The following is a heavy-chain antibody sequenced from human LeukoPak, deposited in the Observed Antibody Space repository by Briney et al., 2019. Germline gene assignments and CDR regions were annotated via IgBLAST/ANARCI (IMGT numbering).Heavy chain of an antibody. CDR1: GYTFTSYY. Sequence: ASEKVSCKASGYTFTSYYMHWVRQAPGQGLEWMGIINPSGGSTSYAQKFQGRVTMTRDTSTSTVYMELSSLRSEDTAVYYCARQRRHDAFDIWGQGTMVTVSS. V-gene: IGHV1-46*01. J-gene: IGHJ3*02. CDR3: ARQRRHDAFDI. D-gene: IGHD5-24*01. CDR2: INPSGGST.